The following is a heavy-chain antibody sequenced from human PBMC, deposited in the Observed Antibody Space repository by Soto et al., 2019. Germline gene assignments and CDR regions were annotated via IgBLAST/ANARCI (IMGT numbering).Heavy chain of an antibody. Sequence: QVQLVESGGGVVQPGRALRLSCSASGFTFSDYTMHWVRQAPGRGLERVAIILYDESDQYYSDSVKGRFTISRDNSKNTLYLQMHSLTTEDTAVYYCAKDGTHLWSKQYYFDSWGQGALVNVSS. CDR2: ILYDESDQ. D-gene: IGHD1-26*01. CDR1: GFTFSDYT. J-gene: IGHJ4*02. CDR3: AKDGTHLWSKQYYFDS. V-gene: IGHV3-30*18.